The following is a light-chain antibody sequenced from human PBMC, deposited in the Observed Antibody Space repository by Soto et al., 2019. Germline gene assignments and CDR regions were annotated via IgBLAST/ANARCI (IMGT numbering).Light chain of an antibody. J-gene: IGLJ1*01. CDR1: SSDVGGYNY. CDR3: SSYAATNNYV. V-gene: IGLV2-8*01. CDR2: EVT. Sequence: QSALTQPASVSGSPGQSITISCTGTSSDVGGYNYVSWYQQHPGKAPKLIIYEVTKRPSGVPDRFSGSKSGNTASLTVSGLQTEDEADYYCSSYAATNNYVFGSGTKLTVL.